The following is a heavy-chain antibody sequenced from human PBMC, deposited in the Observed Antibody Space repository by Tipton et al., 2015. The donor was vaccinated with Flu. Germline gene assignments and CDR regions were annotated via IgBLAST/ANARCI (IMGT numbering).Heavy chain of an antibody. Sequence: QLVQSGGGLVQPGGSLRLSCAASGFTFSSYEMYWVRQAPGKGLEWVSHISSGGSTIYNADSVKGRFTISRDDSKNSLYLQMNSLRAEDTAVYYCARDHPPSITVLGEITDYFGMDVWGQGTTVTVSS. J-gene: IGHJ6*02. CDR1: GFTFSSYE. CDR3: ARDHPPSITVLGEITDYFGMDV. CDR2: ISSGGSTI. V-gene: IGHV3-48*03. D-gene: IGHD3-3*01.